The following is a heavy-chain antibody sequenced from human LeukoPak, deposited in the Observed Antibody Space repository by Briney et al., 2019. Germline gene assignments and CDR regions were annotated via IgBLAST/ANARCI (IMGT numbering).Heavy chain of an antibody. CDR2: IYYSGDT. CDR1: GGSISNGGYS. D-gene: IGHD1-26*01. CDR3: AREKASTNAFDI. J-gene: IGHJ3*02. Sequence: SETLSLTCTVSGGSISNGGYSWSWIRQHPGKGLEWIGYIYYSGDTYYNPSLKSRVTISVDTSKNQFSLQLSSATAADTAVYYCAREKASTNAFDIWGQGTMVTVSS. V-gene: IGHV4-31*03.